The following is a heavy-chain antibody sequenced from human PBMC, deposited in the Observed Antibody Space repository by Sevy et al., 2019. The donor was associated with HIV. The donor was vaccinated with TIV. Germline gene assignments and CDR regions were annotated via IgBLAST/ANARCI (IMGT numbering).Heavy chain of an antibody. Sequence: GESLKISCKSSGYSFTSYWIGWVRQMPGKGLEWMGIIYPGDSDARYSPSFQGQVTISADKSISTAYLQWSSLKASDTAMYYCARALSGGVIGNWFDPWGQGTLVTVSS. CDR3: ARALSGGVIGNWFDP. J-gene: IGHJ5*02. CDR1: GYSFTSYW. V-gene: IGHV5-51*01. CDR2: IYPGDSDA. D-gene: IGHD3-16*02.